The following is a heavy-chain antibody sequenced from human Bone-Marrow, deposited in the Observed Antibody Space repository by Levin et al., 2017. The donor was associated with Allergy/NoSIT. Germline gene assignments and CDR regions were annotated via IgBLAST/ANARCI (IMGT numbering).Heavy chain of an antibody. D-gene: IGHD3-9*01. CDR2: INHSGST. J-gene: IGHJ4*02. CDR3: ARAGRYDY. V-gene: IGHV4-39*07. CDR1: GYSISGNTYY. Sequence: GSLRLSCTVSGYSISGNTYYWGWIRQPPGKGLEWIGSINHSGSTYYNPSLQSRATISVDTSKNQFSLKLTSVTAADTTVYYCARAGRYDYWSQGTLVTVSS.